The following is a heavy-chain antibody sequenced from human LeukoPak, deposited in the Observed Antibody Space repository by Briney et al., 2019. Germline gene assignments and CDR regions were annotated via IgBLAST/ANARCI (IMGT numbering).Heavy chain of an antibody. CDR3: ARDRDYYDSSGRFAFDI. V-gene: IGHV1-3*01. CDR1: GYTFTSYA. J-gene: IGHJ3*02. CDR2: INAGNGNT. Sequence: ASVKVSCKASGYTFTSYAMHWVRQAPGQRLEWMGWINAGNGNTKYSQKFQGRVTITRDTSASTAYMELSSLRSEDTVVYYCARDRDYYDSSGRFAFDIWGQGTMVTVSS. D-gene: IGHD3-22*01.